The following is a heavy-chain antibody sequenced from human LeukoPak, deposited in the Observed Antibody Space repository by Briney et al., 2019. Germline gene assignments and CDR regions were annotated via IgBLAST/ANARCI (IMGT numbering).Heavy chain of an antibody. V-gene: IGHV3-11*01. CDR1: GFTFSDYY. CDR3: AKRRDYFDH. CDR2: ISGSGSST. Sequence: GRSLRLSCAVSGFTFSDYYMSWIRQAPGKGLGWLSYISGSGSSTYYADSVRGRFTISRDNSQNSLYLQMNSLRTEDTAVYYCAKRRDYFDHWGQGALVTVSS. J-gene: IGHJ4*02.